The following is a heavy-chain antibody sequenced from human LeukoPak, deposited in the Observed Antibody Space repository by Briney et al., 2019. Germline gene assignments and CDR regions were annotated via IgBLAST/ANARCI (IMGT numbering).Heavy chain of an antibody. D-gene: IGHD5-12*01. V-gene: IGHV3-23*01. J-gene: IGHJ4*02. CDR3: AKGAYDYIEIGYFDS. Sequence: PGGSLRLSCAASGFTSTDYAMNWVRQAPGKGLEWVSVLIGSSGSTYYADSVKGRFTISRDNSKNTLFLQMNSLRAEDTAIYYCAKGAYDYIEIGYFDSWGQGTLVTVSS. CDR1: GFTSTDYA. CDR2: LIGSSGST.